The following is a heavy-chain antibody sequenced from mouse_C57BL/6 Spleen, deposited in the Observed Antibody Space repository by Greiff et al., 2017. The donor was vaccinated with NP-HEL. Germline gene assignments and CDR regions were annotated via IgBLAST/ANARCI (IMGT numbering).Heavy chain of an antibody. CDR3: ARGKLGKGGYYFDY. D-gene: IGHD4-1*01. CDR2: ISYSGST. Sequence: EVQLVESGPGMVKPSQSLSLTCTVTGYSITSGYDWHWIRHFPGNKLEWMGYISYSGSTNYNPSLKSRISITHDTSKNHFFLKLNSVTTEDTATYYCARGKLGKGGYYFDYWGQGTTLTVSS. V-gene: IGHV3-1*01. J-gene: IGHJ2*01. CDR1: GYSITSGYD.